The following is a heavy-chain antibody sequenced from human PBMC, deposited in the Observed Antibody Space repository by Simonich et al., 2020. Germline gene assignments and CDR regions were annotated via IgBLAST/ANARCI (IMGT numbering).Heavy chain of an antibody. CDR2: INHSGSP. J-gene: IGHJ4*02. D-gene: IGHD4-17*01. CDR1: GGSFSGYY. CDR3: ARDRDGDYDY. Sequence: QVQLQQWGAGLLKPSETLSLTCAVYGGSFSGYYWSWIRQPPGKGLEWIGEINHSGSPNYNPSLKSRVTISVDTSKNQFSLKLSSVTAADTAVYYCARDRDGDYDYWGQGTLVTVSS. V-gene: IGHV4-34*01.